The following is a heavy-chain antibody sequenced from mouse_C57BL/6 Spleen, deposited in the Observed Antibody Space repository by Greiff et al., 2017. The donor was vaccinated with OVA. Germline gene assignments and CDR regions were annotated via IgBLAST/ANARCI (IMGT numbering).Heavy chain of an antibody. Sequence: DVKLVESGGGLVQPGGSLKFSCAASGFTFSDYGMAWVRQAPGKGLEWVAFISNLAYSIYYEDTVTGRFTISRENAKNTLYLEMSSLRSEDTAMYYCARHDDGGYFDVWGTGTTVTVSS. V-gene: IGHV5-15*01. CDR3: ARHDDGGYFDV. CDR1: GFTFSDYG. CDR2: ISNLAYSI. J-gene: IGHJ1*03. D-gene: IGHD2-3*01.